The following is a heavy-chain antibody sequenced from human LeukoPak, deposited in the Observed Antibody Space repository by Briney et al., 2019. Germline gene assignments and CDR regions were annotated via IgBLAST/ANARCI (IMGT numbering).Heavy chain of an antibody. V-gene: IGHV4-34*01. CDR2: INHSGST. CDR1: GGSFSGYY. CDR3: ARGAPPPTYYYDSSGYYYFDY. J-gene: IGHJ4*02. Sequence: SETLSLTCAAYGGSFSGYYWSWIRQPPGKGLEWIGEINHSGSTSYNPSLKSRVAISVDTSKNQFSLKLSSVTAADTAVYYCARGAPPPTYYYDSSGYYYFDYWGQGTLVTVSS. D-gene: IGHD3-22*01.